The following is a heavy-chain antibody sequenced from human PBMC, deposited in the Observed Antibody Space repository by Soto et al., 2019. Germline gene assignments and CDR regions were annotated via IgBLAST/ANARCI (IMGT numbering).Heavy chain of an antibody. V-gene: IGHV3-64D*06. Sequence: GGSLGLSCSASGVTLSSYAMRWVRQAPVKGLEYVSAISSNGGSTYYADSVKGRFTISRDNSKNTLYLQLSSLRAYDTALCYCVKELTTTGGMDVWGQGTTVNVSS. CDR3: VKELTTTGGMDV. D-gene: IGHD2-2*01. CDR1: GVTLSSYA. CDR2: ISSNGGST. J-gene: IGHJ6*02.